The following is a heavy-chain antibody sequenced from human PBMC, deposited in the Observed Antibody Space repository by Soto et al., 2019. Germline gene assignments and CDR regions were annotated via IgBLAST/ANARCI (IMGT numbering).Heavy chain of an antibody. CDR2: ISAYNGNT. Sequence: ASLKVYCKASGYTFTSYGISWVRQAPGQGLEWMGWISAYNGNTNYAQKLQGRVTMTTDTSTSTAYMELRSLRSDDTAVYYCASTYRDYFDYWGQGTLVTVSS. V-gene: IGHV1-18*04. CDR3: ASTYRDYFDY. D-gene: IGHD3-16*02. J-gene: IGHJ4*02. CDR1: GYTFTSYG.